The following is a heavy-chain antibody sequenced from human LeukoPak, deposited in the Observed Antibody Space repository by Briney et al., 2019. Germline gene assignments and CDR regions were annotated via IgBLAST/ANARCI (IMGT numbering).Heavy chain of an antibody. V-gene: IGHV1-18*01. D-gene: IGHD3-16*01. Sequence: GASVKVSCKVSGYTLTELSMHWVRQAPGKGLEWMGWISAYNGNTNYAQKLQGRVTMTTDTSTSTAYMELRSLRSDDTAVYYCARDGCSSTSCYIGQTYYDYVWGSRFDYWGQGTLVTVSS. CDR3: ARDGCSSTSCYIGQTYYDYVWGSRFDY. J-gene: IGHJ4*02. CDR1: GYTLTELS. CDR2: ISAYNGNT.